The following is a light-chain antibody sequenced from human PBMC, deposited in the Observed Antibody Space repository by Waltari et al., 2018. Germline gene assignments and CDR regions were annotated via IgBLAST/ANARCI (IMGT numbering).Light chain of an antibody. CDR3: GTWDTTLSALI. CDR2: ENN. Sequence: QSALTQPPSVSAAPGQKVTISCSGSSSNIGNDYVSWYQQPPGTAPKLFIYENNKRPSGIPDRFSGSKSGTSATLGITGLQTGDEADYYCGTWDTTLSALIFGGGTKLTVL. J-gene: IGLJ2*01. CDR1: SSNIGNDY. V-gene: IGLV1-51*01.